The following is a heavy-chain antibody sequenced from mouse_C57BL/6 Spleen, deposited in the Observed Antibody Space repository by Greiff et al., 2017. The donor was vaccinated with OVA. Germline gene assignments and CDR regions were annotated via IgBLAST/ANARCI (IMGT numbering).Heavy chain of an antibody. CDR2: INYDGSST. CDR3: ASLPYDYPGYFDY. D-gene: IGHD2-4*01. Sequence: EVQLVESEGGLVQPGSSMKLSCTASGFTFSDYYMAWVRQVPEKGLEWVANINYDGSSTYYLDSLKSRFIISSDNAKTILYLQMSSLKSEDTATYYCASLPYDYPGYFDYWGQGTTLTVSS. CDR1: GFTFSDYY. V-gene: IGHV5-16*01. J-gene: IGHJ2*01.